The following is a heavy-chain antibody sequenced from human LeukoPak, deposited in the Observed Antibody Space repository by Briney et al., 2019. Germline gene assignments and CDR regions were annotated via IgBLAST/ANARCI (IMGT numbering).Heavy chain of an antibody. Sequence: SETLSLTCAVYGGSFSGYYWNWIRQPAGKGLEWIGRIYITGSTNYNPSLKSRVTISLDMSQNQFSLKLSSVTAADTAVYYCARDPGYSFPDYWGQGTLVTVSS. D-gene: IGHD5-18*01. CDR2: IYITGST. V-gene: IGHV4-4*07. CDR1: GGSFSGYY. CDR3: ARDPGYSFPDY. J-gene: IGHJ4*02.